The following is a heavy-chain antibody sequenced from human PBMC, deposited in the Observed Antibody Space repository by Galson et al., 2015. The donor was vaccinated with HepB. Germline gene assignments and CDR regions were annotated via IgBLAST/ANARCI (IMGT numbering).Heavy chain of an antibody. D-gene: IGHD5-18*01. CDR3: ARGVEGYSRGSRFDY. J-gene: IGHJ4*02. CDR1: GFTFSDYY. CDR2: ITSSGTTI. V-gene: IGHV3-11*01. Sequence: SLRLSCAASGFTFSDYYMSWIRQAPGKGLECVSFITSSGTTIYYADSVKGRFTISRDNAKNSLYLQMNSLRAEDTAVYYWARGVEGYSRGSRFDYWGQGTLVTVSS.